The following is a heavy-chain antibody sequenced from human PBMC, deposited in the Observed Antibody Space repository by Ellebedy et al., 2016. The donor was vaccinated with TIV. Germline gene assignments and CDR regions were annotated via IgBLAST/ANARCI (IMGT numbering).Heavy chain of an antibody. Sequence: GGSLRLSCAASGFTFDDYGMSWVRQAPGKGLEWVSGINWNGGSTGYADSVKGRFTISRDNAKNSLYLQMNSLRAEDTALYHCARVGGYDLSPRFDYWGQGTLSPSPQ. CDR2: INWNGGST. CDR1: GFTFDDYG. D-gene: IGHD5-12*01. V-gene: IGHV3-20*01. J-gene: IGHJ4*02. CDR3: ARVGGYDLSPRFDY.